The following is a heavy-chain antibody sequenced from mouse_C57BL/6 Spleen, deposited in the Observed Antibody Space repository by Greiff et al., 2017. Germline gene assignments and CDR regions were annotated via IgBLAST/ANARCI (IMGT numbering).Heavy chain of an antibody. D-gene: IGHD1-1*01. V-gene: IGHV1-55*01. Sequence: VQLQQPGAELVKPGASVKMSCKASGYTFTSYWITWVKQRPGQGLEWIGDIYPGSGSTNYNEKFKSKATLTVDTSSSTAYMQLSSLTSVDSAVYYCAKFSYYGSSDEGFDWGQGTLVTVSA. CDR3: AKFSYYGSSDEGFD. CDR1: GYTFTSYW. J-gene: IGHJ3*01. CDR2: IYPGSGST.